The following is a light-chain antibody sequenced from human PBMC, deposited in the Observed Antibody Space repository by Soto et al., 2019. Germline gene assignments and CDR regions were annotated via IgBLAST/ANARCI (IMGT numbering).Light chain of an antibody. CDR3: QHYGGFSSYT. CDR1: QSVGNNY. V-gene: IGKV3-20*01. CDR2: GAS. J-gene: IGKJ5*01. Sequence: IVLTQSPGTLSLSPWERATLSCRASQSVGNNYLAWYQQKPGQAPRLLIYGASSRAAGIPDRFGGSGSGTDFTLTISRLEPEDFAVYYCQHYGGFSSYTFAQGTRLEIK.